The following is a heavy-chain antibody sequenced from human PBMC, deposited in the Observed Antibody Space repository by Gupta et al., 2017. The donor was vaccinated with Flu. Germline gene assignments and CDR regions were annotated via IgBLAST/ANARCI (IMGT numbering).Heavy chain of an antibody. CDR3: ATVFEY. J-gene: IGHJ4*02. CDR2: VDNDGSGT. V-gene: IGHV3-74*01. D-gene: IGHD2-21*02. CDR1: SNYW. Sequence: SNYWMHWVRQVPGKGLVWVSRVDNDGSGTSYADSVKGRFTISRDNAKNTLYLQMNSLRAEDTAVYYCATVFEYWSQGTLVTVSS.